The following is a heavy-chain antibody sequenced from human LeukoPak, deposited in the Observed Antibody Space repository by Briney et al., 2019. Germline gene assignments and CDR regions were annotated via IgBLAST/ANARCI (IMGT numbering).Heavy chain of an antibody. D-gene: IGHD3/OR15-3a*01. CDR1: GFTFSTYA. V-gene: IGHV3-23*01. CDR3: ARGRTGAGKYYFDY. J-gene: IGHJ4*02. CDR2: ISGNGGTT. Sequence: GGSLILSCAASGFTFSTYAIIWVRQAPGKGLEWVSGISGNGGTTYNADSVKGRFTISRDNSKNTLHLQMNSLRVEDTATYYCARGRTGAGKYYFDYWGQGTVVTVSS.